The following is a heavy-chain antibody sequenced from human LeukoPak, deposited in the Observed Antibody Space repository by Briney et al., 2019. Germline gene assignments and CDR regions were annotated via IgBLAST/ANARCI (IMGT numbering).Heavy chain of an antibody. V-gene: IGHV3-7*01. Sequence: PGGSLRLSCAASGFIFSNYWMTWVRQAPGKGLEWVANIKDDGREKHYVDSVQGRFTISRDNAKNSVYLQMNSLRVEDTAVYYCGRDIHRPFDLWGQGSLVTVSS. CDR2: IKDDGREK. J-gene: IGHJ4*02. CDR1: GFIFSNYW. D-gene: IGHD2-21*01. CDR3: GRDIHRPFDL.